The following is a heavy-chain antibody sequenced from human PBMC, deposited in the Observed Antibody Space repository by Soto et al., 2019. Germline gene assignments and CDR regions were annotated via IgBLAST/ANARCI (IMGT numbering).Heavy chain of an antibody. J-gene: IGHJ1*01. V-gene: IGHV1-69*06. D-gene: IGHD5-18*01. CDR2: VISASGSV. CDR3: ARVASRDAYNYVLDQ. Sequence: QVQVVQSGAEVKKPGSSVKISCKASGRIFSSFPTSWVRQVPGQGLEWMGGVISASGSVTYAPKFQGRVTMTEVNSAGIGYMELTSLTSEDTAIYYCARVASRDAYNYVLDQWGPGTMVTVSS. CDR1: GRIFSSFP.